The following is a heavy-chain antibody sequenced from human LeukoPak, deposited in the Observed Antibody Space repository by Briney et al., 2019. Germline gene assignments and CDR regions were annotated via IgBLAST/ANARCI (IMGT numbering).Heavy chain of an antibody. CDR2: VKLDGSEK. J-gene: IGHJ4*02. CDR3: ARVRDVVVIAD. D-gene: IGHD2-21*01. CDR1: GFTFSTYW. V-gene: IGHV3-7*01. Sequence: GGSLRLSCAASGFTFSTYWMSWVRQAPGKGLEWVANVKLDGSEKYYVDSVRGRFTISRDNAKNSLYLQMSSLRAEDTAVYYCARVRDVVVIADWGQGTLVTVSS.